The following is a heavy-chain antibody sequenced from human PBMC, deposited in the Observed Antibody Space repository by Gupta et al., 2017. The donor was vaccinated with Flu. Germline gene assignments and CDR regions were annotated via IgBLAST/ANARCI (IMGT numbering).Heavy chain of an antibody. CDR1: GFPFDDYA. CDR3: AKVEWFGDTYYFDH. J-gene: IGHJ4*02. D-gene: IGHD3-10*01. CDR2: ISWNGGNI. Sequence: EVHLVESGGGLVQPGRSLTLPCAASGFPFDDYAMHWVRQAPGQGLEWVSSISWNGGNIDFADSVKGRFTISRDNAKNSLYLHMNSLRPEDTALYYCAKVEWFGDTYYFDHGGQGTLVTVSS. V-gene: IGHV3-9*01.